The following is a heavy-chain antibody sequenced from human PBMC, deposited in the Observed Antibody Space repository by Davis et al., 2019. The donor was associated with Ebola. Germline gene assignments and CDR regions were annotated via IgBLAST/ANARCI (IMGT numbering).Heavy chain of an antibody. CDR2: IIPILGIA. CDR3: ARGFSGWEWPFDY. D-gene: IGHD6-19*01. V-gene: IGHV1-69*02. CDR1: GGTFSSYT. Sequence: AASVKVSCKASGGTFSSYTISWVRQAPGQGLEWMGRIIPILGIANYAQKFQGRVTITADKSTSTAYMELSSLRSEDTAVYYCARGFSGWEWPFDYWGQGTLVTVSS. J-gene: IGHJ4*02.